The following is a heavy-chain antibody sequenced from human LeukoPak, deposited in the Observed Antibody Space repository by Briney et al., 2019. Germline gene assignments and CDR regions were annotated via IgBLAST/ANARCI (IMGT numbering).Heavy chain of an antibody. D-gene: IGHD1-26*01. CDR1: DDSITMYY. CDR3: TRTVIVGATNFHY. V-gene: IGHV4-34*01. Sequence: SETLSLTCTVSDDSITMYYGSWVRQPPGEGLGWIGEINHSGSTNYNPSLKRRVTISLDTSKNQFSLKRSSVTGGETAGEYCTRTVIVGATNFHYRLQGTLVTVSS. CDR2: INHSGST. J-gene: IGHJ4*02.